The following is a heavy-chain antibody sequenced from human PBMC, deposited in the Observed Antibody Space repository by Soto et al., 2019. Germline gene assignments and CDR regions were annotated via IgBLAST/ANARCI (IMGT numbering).Heavy chain of an antibody. CDR2: FDGEDGQT. CDR3: RIPGAPGHLDY. J-gene: IGHJ4*02. V-gene: IGHV1-24*01. D-gene: IGHD3-10*01. Sequence: ASVKVSCKVSGYSFSEMSMHWVRQTPEKGFEWMGSFDGEDGQTMYAQKFQGRVTMTEDTSADTAYMELSSLRSDDTAVYYCRIPGAPGHLDYWGQGSRVTVS. CDR1: GYSFSEMS.